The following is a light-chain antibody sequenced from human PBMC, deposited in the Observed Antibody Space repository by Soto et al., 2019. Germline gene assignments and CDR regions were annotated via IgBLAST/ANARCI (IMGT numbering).Light chain of an antibody. J-gene: IGLJ1*01. CDR2: QVT. CDR3: NSYSSTNFYV. Sequence: QSALAQPASVSGSPGQSITISCTGSFSDIAVFNYASWYQQYPGRAPKLLIYQVTSRASGVSHRFSGSKSGNTASLTISGLQPEEEAEYYCNSYSSTNFYVFGTGTKVTVL. CDR1: FSDIAVFNY. V-gene: IGLV2-14*01.